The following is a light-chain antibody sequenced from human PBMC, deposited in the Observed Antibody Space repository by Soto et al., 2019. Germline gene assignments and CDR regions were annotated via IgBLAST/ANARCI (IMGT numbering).Light chain of an antibody. J-gene: IGKJ1*01. Sequence: DVQMTKYPSTLSASVGDRVTITCRASQSINNLLAWYQQKPGKAPKFLIYDVSTLESGVPSRFSGSGSGTEFTLTISSLQPDDFATYYCQQYNSYSFGQGTKV. V-gene: IGKV1-5*01. CDR2: DVS. CDR1: QSINNL. CDR3: QQYNSYS.